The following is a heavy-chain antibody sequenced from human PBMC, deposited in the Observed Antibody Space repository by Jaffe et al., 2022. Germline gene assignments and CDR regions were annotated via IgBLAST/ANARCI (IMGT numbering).Heavy chain of an antibody. CDR1: GFTFTSSA. Sequence: QMQLVQSGPEVKKPGTSVKVSCKASGFTFTSSAVQWVRQARGQRLEWIGWIVVGSGNTNYAQKFQERVTITRDMSTSTAYMELSSLRSEDTAVYYCAARYNWNYIWVSAFDIWGQGTMVTVSS. V-gene: IGHV1-58*01. CDR3: AARYNWNYIWVSAFDI. J-gene: IGHJ3*02. CDR2: IVVGSGNT. D-gene: IGHD1-7*01.